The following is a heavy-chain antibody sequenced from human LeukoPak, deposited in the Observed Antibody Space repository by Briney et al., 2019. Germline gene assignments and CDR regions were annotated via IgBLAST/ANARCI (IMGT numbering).Heavy chain of an antibody. Sequence: GASVKVSCNTSGYTFTSYYIHWVRQAPGPGLDYMGWINPDNGGTNYAHNFQGRVIMTRDTSISKAYMQLNRLTSDDTAVYYCARSPSGELDYWGRGTLVSVSS. CDR1: GYTFTSYY. CDR3: ARSPSGELDY. CDR2: INPDNGGT. V-gene: IGHV1-2*02. J-gene: IGHJ4*02. D-gene: IGHD1-26*01.